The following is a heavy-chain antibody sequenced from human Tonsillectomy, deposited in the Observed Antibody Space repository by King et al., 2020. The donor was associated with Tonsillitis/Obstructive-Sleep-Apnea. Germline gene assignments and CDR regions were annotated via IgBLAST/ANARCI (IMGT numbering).Heavy chain of an antibody. D-gene: IGHD2-2*01. J-gene: IGHJ6*03. V-gene: IGHV3-49*04. CDR2: IRSKAYGGTT. Sequence: VQLVESGGGLVQPGRSLRLSCTASGFTFGDYAMSWVRQAPGKGLEWVGFIRSKAYGGTTEYAASVKGRFTISRDDSKSIAYLQMNSLKTEDTAVYYCTRDEAVVVPAAKGDYYYYMDVWGKGTTVTVSS. CDR1: GFTFGDYA. CDR3: TRDEAVVVPAAKGDYYYYMDV.